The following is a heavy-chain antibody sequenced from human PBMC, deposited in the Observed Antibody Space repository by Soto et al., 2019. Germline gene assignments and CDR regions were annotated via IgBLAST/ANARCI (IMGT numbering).Heavy chain of an antibody. D-gene: IGHD2-2*03. V-gene: IGHV1-69*04. J-gene: IGHJ4*02. CDR1: GGTFSSYT. CDR2: IIPILGIT. Sequence: SVKVSCKASGGTFSSYTISWVRQAPGQGLEWMGRIIPILGITNYAQKFQGRVTITADKSMSTAYMELSSLRSEDTAVYFCAREGNLGRWIQPLDSWGQGTLVTVSS. CDR3: AREGNLGRWIQPLDS.